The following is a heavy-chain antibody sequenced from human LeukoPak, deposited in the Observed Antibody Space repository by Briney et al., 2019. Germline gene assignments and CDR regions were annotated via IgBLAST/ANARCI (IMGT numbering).Heavy chain of an antibody. CDR3: ASPPPLDDFWSGYSENVYDY. D-gene: IGHD3-3*01. Sequence: GGSLRLSCAASGFPFSTYTVSWVRQAPGKGLQWVSSIIGGDATIYYADSVKGRFTISRDISKNTLYLQMNSLRAEDTAVYYCASPPPLDDFWSGYSENVYDYWGQGTLVTVSS. CDR1: GFPFSTYT. J-gene: IGHJ4*02. V-gene: IGHV3-23*01. CDR2: IIGGDATI.